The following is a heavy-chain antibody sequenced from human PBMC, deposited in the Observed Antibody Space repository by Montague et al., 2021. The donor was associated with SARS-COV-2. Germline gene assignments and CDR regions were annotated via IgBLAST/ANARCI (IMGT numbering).Heavy chain of an antibody. CDR1: GGSISSYY. D-gene: IGHD5-12*01. J-gene: IGHJ4*02. Sequence: SETLSLTCTVSGGSISSYYWSWIRQPPGKGLEWIGYIYYSGSTNYNPSLKSRVTISVDTSKNQFSLKLSSVTAADTAVYYCARHELELPPGRSGYDGFDYWGQGTLVTVAS. V-gene: IGHV4-59*08. CDR2: IYYSGST. CDR3: ARHELELPPGRSGYDGFDY.